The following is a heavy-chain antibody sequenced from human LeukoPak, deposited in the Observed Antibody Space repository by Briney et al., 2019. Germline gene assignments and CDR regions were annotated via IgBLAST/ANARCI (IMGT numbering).Heavy chain of an antibody. CDR1: GFTLSNYD. V-gene: IGHV3-23*01. J-gene: IGHJ4*02. CDR2: IGSGGYT. D-gene: IGHD7-27*01. Sequence: GGSLRLSCIASGFTLSNYDMTWVRQTPGKGLEYVSSIGSGGYTFYAGSVKGRFSISRDISRNTVYLQMNSLRAEDTAMYFCAKKLPGASYYFDFWGQGTLVTVSS. CDR3: AKKLPGASYYFDF.